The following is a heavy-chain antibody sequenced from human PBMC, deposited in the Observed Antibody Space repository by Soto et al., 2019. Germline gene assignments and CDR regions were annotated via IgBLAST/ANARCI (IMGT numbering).Heavy chain of an antibody. CDR3: ARLLSAALFSYDL. V-gene: IGHV2-5*01. CDR2: ICWNDDK. Sequence: GSGPTLVNPTQTLTLTCTLSGFSHSTSGVAVGWIRQPPGQALEWLGHICWNDDKYYSTSLKSRLSLSKDTSKNQVVLTMTNVDPLDTGTYYCARLLSAALFSYDLWGQGTLVTVPS. D-gene: IGHD1-26*01. CDR1: GFSHSTSGVA. J-gene: IGHJ5*02.